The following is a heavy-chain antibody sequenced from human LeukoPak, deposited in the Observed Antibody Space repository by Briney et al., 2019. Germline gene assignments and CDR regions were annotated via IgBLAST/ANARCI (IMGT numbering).Heavy chain of an antibody. CDR1: GGSISSSSYY. CDR3: ARDSPRVYYYGMDV. Sequence: PSETLSLTCTVSGGSISSSSYYWGWIRQPPGRGLEWIGSIYYSGSTYYNPSLKSRVTISVDTSKNQFSLKLSSVTAADTAVYYCARDSPRVYYYGMDVWGQGTTVTVSS. V-gene: IGHV4-39*07. J-gene: IGHJ6*02. CDR2: IYYSGST.